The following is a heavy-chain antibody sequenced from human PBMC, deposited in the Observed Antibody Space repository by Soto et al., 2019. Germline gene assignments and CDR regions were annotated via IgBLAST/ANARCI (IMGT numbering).Heavy chain of an antibody. CDR1: GYTFTGYY. V-gene: IGHV1-2*04. CDR3: ARDSTPMYSSSWYNWFDP. J-gene: IGHJ5*02. CDR2: INPNSGGT. D-gene: IGHD6-13*01. Sequence: QVQLVQSGAEVKKPGASVKVSCKASGYTFTGYYMHWVRQAPGQGLEWMGWINPNSGGTNYAQKFQGWVTMTRDTSISTAYMELSRLRSDDTAVYYCARDSTPMYSSSWYNWFDPWGQGTLVTVSS.